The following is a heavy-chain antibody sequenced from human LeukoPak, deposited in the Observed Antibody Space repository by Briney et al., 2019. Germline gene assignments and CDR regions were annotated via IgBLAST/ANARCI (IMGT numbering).Heavy chain of an antibody. V-gene: IGHV4-39*01. D-gene: IGHD6-19*01. CDR2: IYYRGNT. CDR3: TRLRSGVAGDY. CDR1: GGSISNSIYH. J-gene: IGHJ4*02. Sequence: PSETLSLTCTVSGGSISNSIYHWGWIRQPPGKGLEWIGSIYYRGNTYYNPSLKGRVTISVDTSKNQFSLKLSSVTAADTAVYYCTRLRSGVAGDYWGQGTLVTVSS.